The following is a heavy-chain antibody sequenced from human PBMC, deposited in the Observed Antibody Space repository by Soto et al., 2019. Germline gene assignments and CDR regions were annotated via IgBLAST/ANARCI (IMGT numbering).Heavy chain of an antibody. CDR1: GGTFSGYG. CDR3: ARTPPITMIVVVPLHGMDV. Sequence: SETLCLPCAVDGGTFSGYGWSWILKPTGKGLEWIGEINHSGSTNYNPSLKSRVTISVDTSKNQFSLKLSSVTAADTAVYYCARTPPITMIVVVPLHGMDVWGQGTTVTVSS. V-gene: IGHV4-34*01. J-gene: IGHJ6*02. D-gene: IGHD3-22*01. CDR2: INHSGST.